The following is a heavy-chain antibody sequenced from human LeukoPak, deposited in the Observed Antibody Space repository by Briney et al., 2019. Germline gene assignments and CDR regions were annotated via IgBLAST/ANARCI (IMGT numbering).Heavy chain of an antibody. J-gene: IGHJ4*02. V-gene: IGHV1-18*01. CDR2: ISAYSGDR. D-gene: IGHD3-3*01. CDR3: ARDGGRFLEWFLEDY. CDR1: GYTFSNYG. Sequence: ASVKVSCKTSGYTFSNYGVTWVRQAPGQGREWVGWISAYSGDRKYAQSLQGRITMTTDTSTSTAYMELRSLRSDDTAVYYCARDGGRFLEWFLEDYWGQGTLVTVSS.